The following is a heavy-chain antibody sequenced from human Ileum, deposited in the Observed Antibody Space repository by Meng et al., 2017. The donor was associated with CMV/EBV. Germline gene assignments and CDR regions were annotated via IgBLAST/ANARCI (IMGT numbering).Heavy chain of an antibody. J-gene: IGHJ6*02. D-gene: IGHD3-10*01. Sequence: SETLSLTCTVSGDSISSSSSYWGWIRQPPGKGLEWIGSLFYSGNTYYNPSLKSRVTISVDTSRNHFSLNLRSVTAADTAVYYCARDGVLWFGELLGGMDVWGQGTTVTVSS. CDR2: LFYSGNT. CDR3: ARDGVLWFGELLGGMDV. V-gene: IGHV4-39*07. CDR1: GDSISSSSSY.